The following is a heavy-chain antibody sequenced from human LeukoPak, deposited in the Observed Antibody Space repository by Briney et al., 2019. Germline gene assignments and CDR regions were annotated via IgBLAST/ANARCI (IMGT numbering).Heavy chain of an antibody. V-gene: IGHV3-23*01. CDR1: GFTLSTYA. CDR2: TSSSDAGT. J-gene: IGHJ4*02. D-gene: IGHD3-22*01. CDR3: AKDPTDFDSSGQTYFDY. Sequence: GGSLRLSCAASGFTLSTYAMSWVRQTPGKGLEWVAATSSSDAGTYHADSVRGRFTISRDNSKNTLYLQMNSLRAEDTAVYYCAKDPTDFDSSGQTYFDYWGQGSLVTVSS.